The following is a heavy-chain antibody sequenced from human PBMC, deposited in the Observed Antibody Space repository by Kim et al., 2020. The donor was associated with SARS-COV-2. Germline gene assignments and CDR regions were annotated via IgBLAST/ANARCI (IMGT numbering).Heavy chain of an antibody. Sequence: GGSLRLSCAASGFTFSSYAMSWVRQAPGKGLEWVSAISGSGGSTYYADSVKGRFTISRDNSKNTLYLQMNSLRAEDTAVYYCAKDTPIGIATERRFDYWGQGTLVTVSS. CDR2: ISGSGGST. J-gene: IGHJ4*02. D-gene: IGHD2-21*01. CDR1: GFTFSSYA. CDR3: AKDTPIGIATERRFDY. V-gene: IGHV3-23*01.